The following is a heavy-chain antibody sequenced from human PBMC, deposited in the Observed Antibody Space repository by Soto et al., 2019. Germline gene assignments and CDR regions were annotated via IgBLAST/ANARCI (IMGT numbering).Heavy chain of an antibody. CDR3: ARDTDPIHILTGYQFDX. V-gene: IGHV1-69*13. Sequence: SVKVSCKASGGTFSSYSISWVRQAPGQGLEWMGGIIPIFGTANYAQKFQGRVTITADESTSTAYMELSSLRSEDTAVYYCARDTDPIHILTGYQFDXWGQGTLVTVSS. CDR2: IIPIFGTA. D-gene: IGHD3-9*01. CDR1: GGTFSSYS. J-gene: IGHJ4*02.